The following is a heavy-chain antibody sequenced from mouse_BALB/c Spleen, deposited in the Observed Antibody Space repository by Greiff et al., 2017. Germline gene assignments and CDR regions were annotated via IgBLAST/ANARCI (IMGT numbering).Heavy chain of an antibody. V-gene: IGHV5-4*02. J-gene: IGHJ3*01. CDR1: GFTFSDYY. CDR3: ARDGNSFAY. Sequence: DVKLVESGGGLVKPGGSLKLSCAASGFTFSDYYMYWVRQTPEKRLEWVATISDGGSYTYYPDSVKGRFTISRDNAKNNLYLQMSSLKSEDTAMYYCARDGNSFAYWGQGTLVTVSA. D-gene: IGHD2-1*01. CDR2: ISDGGSYT.